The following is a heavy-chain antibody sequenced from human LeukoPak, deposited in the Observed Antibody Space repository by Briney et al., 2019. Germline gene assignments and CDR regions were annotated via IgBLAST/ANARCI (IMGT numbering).Heavy chain of an antibody. V-gene: IGHV1-69*04. CDR1: GGTFSSYA. CDR2: IIPILGIA. D-gene: IGHD2-2*02. CDR3: ASGYCSSTSCYTVGMDV. Sequence: ASVKVSCKASGGTFSSYAISWVRQAPGQGLEWMGRIIPILGIANYAQKIQGRVTITADKSTSTAYMELSSLRSEDTAVYYCASGYCSSTSCYTVGMDVWGQGTTVTVSS. J-gene: IGHJ6*02.